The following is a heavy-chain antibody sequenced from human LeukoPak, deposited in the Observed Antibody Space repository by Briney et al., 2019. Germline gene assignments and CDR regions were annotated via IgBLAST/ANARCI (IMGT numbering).Heavy chain of an antibody. D-gene: IGHD3-10*01. V-gene: IGHV1-69*04. CDR1: GGTFSSYA. Sequence: SVKASCKASGGTFSSYAISWVRQAPGQGLEWMGRIIPILGIANYAQKFQGRVTITADKSTSTAYMELSSLRSEDTAVYYCARDRLLWFGELLLSGSWFDPWGQGTLVTVSS. CDR2: IIPILGIA. CDR3: ARDRLLWFGELLLSGSWFDP. J-gene: IGHJ5*02.